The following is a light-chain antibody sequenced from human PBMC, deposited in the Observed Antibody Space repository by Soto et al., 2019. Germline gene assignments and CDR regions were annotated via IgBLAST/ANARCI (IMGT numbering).Light chain of an antibody. CDR3: QSYDTRLSVWV. Sequence: QLVLTQTPSVSGAPGQRVTISCTGSSSNIGAGFGVHWYQQFPGAAPKLLISDNNIRPSGVPDRFSGSKSVTSASLAITGLHPEDEADYFCQSYDTRLSVWVFGGGTQLTVL. CDR1: SSNIGAGFG. CDR2: DNN. J-gene: IGLJ3*02. V-gene: IGLV1-40*01.